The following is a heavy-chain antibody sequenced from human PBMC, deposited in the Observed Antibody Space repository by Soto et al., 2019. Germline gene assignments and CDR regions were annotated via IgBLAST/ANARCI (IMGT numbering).Heavy chain of an antibody. V-gene: IGHV1-69*12. CDR1: GGAFSDYA. D-gene: IGHD2-15*01. CDR3: ASWLKGPDIGNYYYGMDV. CDR2: IMPIFRAP. J-gene: IGHJ6*02. Sequence: QVQLVQSGAEVKKPGSSVKVSCKASGGAFSDYAFSWVRQAPGQGLEWLGGIMPIFRAPEYAQKFQGRVTITADEFTRTAYMEMNSLGSEDTAVYYCASWLKGPDIGNYYYGMDVWGQGTTVTVS.